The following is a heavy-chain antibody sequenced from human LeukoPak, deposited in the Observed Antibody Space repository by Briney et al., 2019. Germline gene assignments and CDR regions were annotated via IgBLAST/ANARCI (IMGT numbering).Heavy chain of an antibody. Sequence: ASVKASCKASGYTFTSYYMHWVRQAPGQGLEWMGIINPSGGSTSYAQKFQGRVTMTRDTSTSTVYMELSSLRSEDTAVYYCALASWPNGGDYWGQGTLVTVSS. CDR3: ALASWPNGGDY. D-gene: IGHD2-8*01. CDR1: GYTFTSYY. CDR2: INPSGGST. V-gene: IGHV1-46*01. J-gene: IGHJ4*02.